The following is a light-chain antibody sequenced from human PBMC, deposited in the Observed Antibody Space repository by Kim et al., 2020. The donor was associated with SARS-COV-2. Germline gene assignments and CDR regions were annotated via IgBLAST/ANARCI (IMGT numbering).Light chain of an antibody. V-gene: IGLV2-14*03. CDR3: SSYTRSSTLL. J-gene: IGLJ2*01. CDR2: DVS. CDR1: SSDVGAYNY. Sequence: GQAIAISCTGTSSDVGAYNYVSEYQQHSGKVPKLVIYDVSERPSGVSNRFSGSKSDNTASLTISGLQTEDEADYYCSSYTRSSTLLFGGGTQLTV.